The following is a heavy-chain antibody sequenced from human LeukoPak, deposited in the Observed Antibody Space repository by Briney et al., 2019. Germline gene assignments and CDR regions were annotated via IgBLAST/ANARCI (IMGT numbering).Heavy chain of an antibody. CDR3: ARAIHYYGSGSPGAGGDFDY. CDR1: GGSFSGYY. V-gene: IGHV4-34*01. D-gene: IGHD3-10*01. J-gene: IGHJ4*02. Sequence: SETLSLTCAVYGGSFSGYYWSWIRQPPGKGLEWIGEINHSGSTNYNPSLKSRVTISVDTSKNQFSLKPSSVTAADTAVYYCARAIHYYGSGSPGAGGDFDYWGQGTLVTVSS. CDR2: INHSGST.